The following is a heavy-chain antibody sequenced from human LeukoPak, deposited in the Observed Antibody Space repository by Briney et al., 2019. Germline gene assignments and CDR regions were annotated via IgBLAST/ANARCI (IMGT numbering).Heavy chain of an antibody. Sequence: PGGSLRLSCAASGFTFSSYSMTWVRQAPGKGLEWVSSISSSSSYIYYADSVKGRFTISRDNAKNSLYLQMNSLRAEDTAVYYCARDFWRDGYNLRLGLAEYWGQGTLVTVSS. J-gene: IGHJ4*02. CDR1: GFTFSSYS. D-gene: IGHD5-24*01. CDR2: ISSSSSYI. V-gene: IGHV3-21*01. CDR3: ARDFWRDGYNLRLGLAEY.